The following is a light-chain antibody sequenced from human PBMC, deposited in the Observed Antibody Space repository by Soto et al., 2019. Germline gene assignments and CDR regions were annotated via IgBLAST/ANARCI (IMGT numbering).Light chain of an antibody. Sequence: QSVLTQPPSASGSPGQSVTISCTGTSSDVGGYNYVSWYQQHPGKAPKLMIYEVSKRPSGVPDRFSGSKSGNAASLTVSGLQAEDEADYYRSSYAGSNNVFGTGTKAPS. CDR1: SSDVGGYNY. CDR2: EVS. J-gene: IGLJ1*01. V-gene: IGLV2-8*01. CDR3: SSYAGSNNV.